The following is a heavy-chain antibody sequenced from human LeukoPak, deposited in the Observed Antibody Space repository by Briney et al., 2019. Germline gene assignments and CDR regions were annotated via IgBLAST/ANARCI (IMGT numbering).Heavy chain of an antibody. J-gene: IGHJ4*02. CDR2: INPHDNSI. V-gene: IGHV1-46*04. Sequence: GASVKVSCKASEDTFTRHYIHWVRQAPGQELEWIGLINPHDNSIDYTQKMRGRVTVTRDRSTSTVYMELNSLRSDDTAVYYCAREGGSYKHFEDWGQGSLVTVSS. CDR3: AREGGSYKHFED. D-gene: IGHD3-10*01. CDR1: EDTFTRHY.